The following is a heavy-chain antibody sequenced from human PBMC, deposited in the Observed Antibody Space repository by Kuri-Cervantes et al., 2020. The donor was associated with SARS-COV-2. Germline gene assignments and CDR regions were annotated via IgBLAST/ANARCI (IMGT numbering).Heavy chain of an antibody. J-gene: IGHJ6*02. D-gene: IGHD2-15*01. V-gene: IGHV5-51*01. CDR1: GSSFSTYW. Sequence: GESLKISCKAFGSSFSTYWIGWVRQMPGKGLEWMGLIYPGDSDTRYSPSFQGQVTISADKSISTAYLQWSSLKASDTAMYYCARLPCGTIFGSGGSCYSSTNYYYYGMDVWGQGTTVTVSS. CDR2: IYPGDSDT. CDR3: ARLPCGTIFGSGGSCYSSTNYYYYGMDV.